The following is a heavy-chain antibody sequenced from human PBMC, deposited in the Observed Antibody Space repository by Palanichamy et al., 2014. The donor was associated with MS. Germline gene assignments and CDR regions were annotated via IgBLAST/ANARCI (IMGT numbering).Heavy chain of an antibody. J-gene: IGHJ3*02. Sequence: QVQLVEVWGGVVQPGRSPRLSCAPSGFTFSAYAMHWVRQAPGRGLEWVALISYDGSNKYCADSVKGRFTISRDNSENTLSLQMNSLRTEDTAVYYCARESPLLDAFDIWGQGTMVAVSS. CDR1: GFTFSAYA. CDR2: ISYDGSNK. V-gene: IGHV3-30-3*01. CDR3: ARESPLLDAFDI.